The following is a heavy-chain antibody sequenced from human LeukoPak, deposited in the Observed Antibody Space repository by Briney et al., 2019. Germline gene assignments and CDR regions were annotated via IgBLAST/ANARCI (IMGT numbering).Heavy chain of an antibody. CDR3: ARGDYYDSSVYYYD. CDR1: GYTFANYY. D-gene: IGHD3-22*01. V-gene: IGHV1-46*01. J-gene: IGHJ1*01. Sequence: ASVKVSCKASGYTFANYYIHWVRQAPGQGLEWMGIINPSGGSTSYAQKFQGRVTMTRDTSISTAYMELSRLRSDDTAVYFCARGDYYDSSVYYYDWGQGTLVTVPS. CDR2: INPSGGST.